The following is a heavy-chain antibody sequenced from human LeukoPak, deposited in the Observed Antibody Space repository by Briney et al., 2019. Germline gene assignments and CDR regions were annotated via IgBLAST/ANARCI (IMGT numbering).Heavy chain of an antibody. CDR2: IYYSGST. CDR1: GGSISSSSYY. J-gene: IGHJ4*02. V-gene: IGHV4-61*05. CDR3: ARGWSGPYGSGSYYIPVYVDY. D-gene: IGHD3-10*01. Sequence: KSSETLSLTCTVSGGSISSSSYYWGWIRQPPGKGLEWIGYIYYSGSTNYNPSLKSRVTISVDTSKNQLSLKLSSVTAADTAVYYCARGWSGPYGSGSYYIPVYVDYWGQGTLVTVSS.